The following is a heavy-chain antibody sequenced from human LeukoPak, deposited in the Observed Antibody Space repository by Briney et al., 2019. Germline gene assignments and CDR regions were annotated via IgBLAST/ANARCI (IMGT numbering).Heavy chain of an antibody. D-gene: IGHD3-16*01. J-gene: IGHJ4*02. CDR2: VSGSGDGT. CDR1: GFTFSTYA. CDR3: AKNWGRGYYFDC. V-gene: IGHV3-23*01. Sequence: HSGGSLRLSCAASGFTFSTYAMSWVRQAPGKGLEWVSAVSGSGDGTFYADSVKGRFTISRDNSKDTLYLQMNSLRAEDTAAYYCAKNWGRGYYFDCWGQGTLVTVSS.